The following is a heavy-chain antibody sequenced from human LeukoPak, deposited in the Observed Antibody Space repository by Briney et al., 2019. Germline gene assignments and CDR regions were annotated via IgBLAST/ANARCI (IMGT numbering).Heavy chain of an antibody. D-gene: IGHD3-22*01. CDR2: INPSGGST. CDR1: GYTFTSYY. CDR3: ARTYYYDSSGYSTVFDY. J-gene: IGHJ4*02. V-gene: IGHV1-46*01. Sequence: SVKVSCKASGYTFTSYYMHWVRQAPGQGLEWMGIINPSGGSTSYAQKFQGRVTMTRDTSTSTVYMELSSLRSEDTAVYYCARTYYYDSSGYSTVFDYWGQGTLVTVSS.